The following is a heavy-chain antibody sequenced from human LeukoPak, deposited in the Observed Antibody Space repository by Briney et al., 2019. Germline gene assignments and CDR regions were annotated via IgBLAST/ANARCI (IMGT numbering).Heavy chain of an antibody. J-gene: IGHJ4*02. CDR2: ISSNGGST. Sequence: GGSLRLSCAASGFTFSSYAMHWVRQAPGKGLEYVSAISSNGGSTYYANSVKGRFTISRDNSKNTLYLQMGSLRAEDMAVYYCARGPPFGEFPFDYWGQGTLVTVSS. D-gene: IGHD3-10*01. V-gene: IGHV3-64*01. CDR1: GFTFSSYA. CDR3: ARGPPFGEFPFDY.